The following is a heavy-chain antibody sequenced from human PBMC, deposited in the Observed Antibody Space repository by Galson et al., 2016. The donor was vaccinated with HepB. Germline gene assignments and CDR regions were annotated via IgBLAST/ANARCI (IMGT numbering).Heavy chain of an antibody. CDR1: GNSVNTGLYY. D-gene: IGHD3-10*01. CDR2: IYNRGTT. J-gene: IGHJ4*02. V-gene: IGHV4-61*01. Sequence: EPLSLTCTVSGNSVNTGLYYWSWIRQPPGKRLEWIGYIYNRGTTDYNPSLESRVTISVDTSKNQFSLKLSSVTAADTAVYYCARGRYYYVSGSYHDYWGQGTLVTVSS. CDR3: ARGRYYYVSGSYHDY.